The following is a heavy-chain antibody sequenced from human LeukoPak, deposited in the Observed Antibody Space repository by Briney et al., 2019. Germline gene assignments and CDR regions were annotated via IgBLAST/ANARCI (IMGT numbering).Heavy chain of an antibody. D-gene: IGHD2-21*02. Sequence: GGSLRLSCAASGFTFSSYWMSWVRQAPGKGLEWVANIKQDGSEKYYVDSVKGRFTISRDNSKNTLYLQMNSLRAEDTAVYYCAKADGLPPDFDYWGQGTLVTVSS. CDR2: IKQDGSEK. CDR1: GFTFSSYW. CDR3: AKADGLPPDFDY. J-gene: IGHJ4*02. V-gene: IGHV3-7*03.